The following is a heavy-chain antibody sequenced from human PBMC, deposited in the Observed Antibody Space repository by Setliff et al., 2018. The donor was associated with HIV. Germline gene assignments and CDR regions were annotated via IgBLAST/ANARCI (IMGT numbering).Heavy chain of an antibody. V-gene: IGHV4-59*11. D-gene: IGHD1-7*01. J-gene: IGHJ5*01. CDR2: IYYSGST. Sequence: SETLSLTCTVSGGSISSHYWSWIRQPPGKGLEWIGSIYYSGSTNYNPSLKSRVTISVDTSKNKFSLKLRSVTAADTAVYYCARVRLELRKYRFDSWGQGSPVTVSS. CDR1: GGSISSHY. CDR3: ARVRLELRKYRFDS.